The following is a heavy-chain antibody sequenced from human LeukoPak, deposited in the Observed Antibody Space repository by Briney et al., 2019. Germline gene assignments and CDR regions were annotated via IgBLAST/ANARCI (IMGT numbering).Heavy chain of an antibody. V-gene: IGHV3-21*01. CDR3: AREDASAFDI. J-gene: IGHJ3*02. CDR1: GFTFSSYI. CDR2: ISSSSNHI. Sequence: GGSLRLSCAASGFTFSSYIMNWVRQAPGKGLEWVSSISSSSNHIYYADSMKGRFTISRDDAKNSLFLQMNTLRAEDTAVYYCAREDASAFDIWGQGTMVSVSS.